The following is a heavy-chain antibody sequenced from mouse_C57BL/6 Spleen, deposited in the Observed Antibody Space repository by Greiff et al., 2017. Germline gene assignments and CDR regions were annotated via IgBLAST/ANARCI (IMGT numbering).Heavy chain of an antibody. CDR1: GYTFTSYW. CDR3: ARGIYDSFFDY. CDR2: IDPSDSYT. D-gene: IGHD2-3*01. V-gene: IGHV1-50*01. J-gene: IGHJ2*01. Sequence: QVQLQQPGAELVKPGASVKLSCKASGYTFTSYWMQWVKQRPGQGLEWIGEIDPSDSYTNYNQKFKGKATLTVDTSSSTAYMQLSSLTSEDSAVYYCARGIYDSFFDYWGQGTTLTVSS.